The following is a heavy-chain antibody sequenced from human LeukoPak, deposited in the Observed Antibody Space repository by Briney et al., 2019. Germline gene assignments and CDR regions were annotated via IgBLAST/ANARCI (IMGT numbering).Heavy chain of an antibody. J-gene: IGHJ4*02. CDR1: GGSISTYY. CDR2: IYYSGST. CDR3: TRNYDSSGYTTFGY. D-gene: IGHD3-22*01. V-gene: IGHV4-59*01. Sequence: SETLSLTCPVSGGSISTYYWSWIRQPPGKGLEWIGHIYYSGSTNYNPSLKSRVTIAVDTSKNHFSLKLSSVTAADTAVYYCTRNYDSSGYTTFGYWGRGTLSPSPQ.